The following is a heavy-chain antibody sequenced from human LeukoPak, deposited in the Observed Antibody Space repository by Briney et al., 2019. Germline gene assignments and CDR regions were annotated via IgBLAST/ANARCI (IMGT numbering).Heavy chain of an antibody. CDR3: ARDRYYYGSGSHFAPGGDY. CDR1: GFTFSSYG. D-gene: IGHD3-10*01. V-gene: IGHV3-33*01. CDR2: IWYDGGNK. Sequence: GGSLRLSCTASGFTFSSYGMHWVRQAPGKGLEWVAVIWYDGGNKYYADSVKGQFTISRDNSKNTLYLQMNSLRAEDTAVYYCARDRYYYGSGSHFAPGGDYWGQGTLVTVSS. J-gene: IGHJ4*02.